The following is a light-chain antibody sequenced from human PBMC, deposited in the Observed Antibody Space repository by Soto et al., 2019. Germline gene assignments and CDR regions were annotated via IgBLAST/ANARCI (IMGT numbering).Light chain of an antibody. CDR3: QQFGSSPT. CDR1: QSVSSNY. Sequence: ESVLAQSPGTLSLSPGERATLSCRASQSVSSNYLAWYQQKPGQAPRLLIYGASSGATGIPDRFSGSGSGTDFTLTISRLEPEDFAVYFCQQFGSSPTFGQGTKVDI. CDR2: GAS. J-gene: IGKJ1*01. V-gene: IGKV3-20*01.